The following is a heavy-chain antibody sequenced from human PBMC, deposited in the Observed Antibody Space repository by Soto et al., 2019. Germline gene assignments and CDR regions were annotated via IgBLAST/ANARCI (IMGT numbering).Heavy chain of an antibody. CDR2: ISSRSDI. D-gene: IGHD2-2*02. CDR1: GFTFSTYS. CDR3: AREYTAWPLAYGLDV. Sequence: LRLSCVGSGFTFSTYSINWVRQAPGKGLEWVSSISSRSDIYYADSVKGRFTISRDNAKNSVSLQMNSLRAEDTAVYYCAREYTAWPLAYGLDVWGQGTTVTVS. J-gene: IGHJ6*02. V-gene: IGHV3-21*01.